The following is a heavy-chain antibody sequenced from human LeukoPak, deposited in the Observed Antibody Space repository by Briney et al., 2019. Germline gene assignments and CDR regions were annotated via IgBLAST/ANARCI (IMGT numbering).Heavy chain of an antibody. CDR3: TTYCSSTCCYPFDP. V-gene: IGHV3-15*01. Sequence: PGGSLRLSCAAPGFTFGYAWMSWVRQAPGKGLEWVGRIKSKTDGGTTDYAAPVKGRFTISRDDSKNTLYLQMSSLKTEDTAVYYCTTYCSSTCCYPFDPWGQGTLVTVSS. CDR1: GFTFGYAW. D-gene: IGHD2-2*01. J-gene: IGHJ5*02. CDR2: IKSKTDGGTT.